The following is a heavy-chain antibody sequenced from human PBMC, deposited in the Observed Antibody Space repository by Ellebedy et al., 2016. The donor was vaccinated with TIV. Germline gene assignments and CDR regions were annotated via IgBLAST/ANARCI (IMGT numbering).Heavy chain of an antibody. J-gene: IGHJ5*02. V-gene: IGHV1-2*02. Sequence: AASVKVSCKASGYTFTGYYMHWVRQAPGQGLEWMGWINPNSGGTNYAQKFQGRVTMTRDTSISTAYMELSRLRSDDTAVYYCARDQVSRALFDPWGQGTLVTVSS. D-gene: IGHD2-8*01. CDR2: INPNSGGT. CDR3: ARDQVSRALFDP. CDR1: GYTFTGYY.